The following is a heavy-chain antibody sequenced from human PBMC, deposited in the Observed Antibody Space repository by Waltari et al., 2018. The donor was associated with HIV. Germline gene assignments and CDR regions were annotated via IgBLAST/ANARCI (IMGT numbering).Heavy chain of an antibody. V-gene: IGHV5-51*01. J-gene: IGHJ1*01. CDR1: GYKVNTYG. Sequence: EVQLVQSGPQIKKPGESLRISCKASGYKVNTYGIGWVRQVPGKGLEWMGIRHPAYFVPKQQQTVKAPVTTSAAKSVTTAQLQWRSLKASDTAKYYCGVGPYYLDSREGRGRLAYFQNWGQGTLVTVTS. CDR2: RHPAYFVP. D-gene: IGHD3-22*01. CDR3: GVGPYYLDSREGRGRLAYFQN.